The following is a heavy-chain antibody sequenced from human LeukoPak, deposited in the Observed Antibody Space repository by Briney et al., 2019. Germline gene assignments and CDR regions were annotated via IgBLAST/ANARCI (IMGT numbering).Heavy chain of an antibody. CDR3: AKGLGNYFDY. J-gene: IGHJ4*02. Sequence: PGGSLRLSCAASGFIFNSYGMHWVRQAPGEGLEWVAFIRYDGSDKFYADSVRGRFSISRDNSRNTLYLKMSSLRPEDTALYYCAKGLGNYFDYWGQGTLVTVSS. CDR1: GFIFNSYG. V-gene: IGHV3-30*02. CDR2: IRYDGSDK. D-gene: IGHD7-27*01.